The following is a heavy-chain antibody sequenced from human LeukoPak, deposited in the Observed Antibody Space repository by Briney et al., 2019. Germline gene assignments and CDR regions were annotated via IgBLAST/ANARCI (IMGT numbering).Heavy chain of an antibody. J-gene: IGHJ4*02. Sequence: SETLSLTCTVSGGSISSYYWSWIRQPPGKGLEWIGYIYYSGSTNYNPSLKSRVTISVDTSKNQFSLELSSVTAADTAVYYCALVVMGTLGYWGQGTLVTVSS. D-gene: IGHD3-22*01. CDR3: ALVVMGTLGY. CDR1: GGSISSYY. V-gene: IGHV4-59*08. CDR2: IYYSGST.